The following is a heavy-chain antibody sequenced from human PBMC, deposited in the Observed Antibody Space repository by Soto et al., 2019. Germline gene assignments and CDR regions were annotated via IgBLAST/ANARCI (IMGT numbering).Heavy chain of an antibody. Sequence: EVQLVESGGGLVKPGGSLRLSCAASGFTFSNAWMNWVRQAPGKGLEWVGRTKSKSDGGTTDYAAPVKGRFTISRDASKNTLYLQMNSLKTEDTAVYYCTTDSEGYSGMDVWGQGTTVTVSS. CDR2: TKSKSDGGTT. CDR1: GFTFSNAW. CDR3: TTDSEGYSGMDV. J-gene: IGHJ6*02. D-gene: IGHD1-26*01. V-gene: IGHV3-15*07.